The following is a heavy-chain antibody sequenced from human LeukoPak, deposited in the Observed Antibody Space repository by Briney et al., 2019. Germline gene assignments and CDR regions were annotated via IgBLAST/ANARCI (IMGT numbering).Heavy chain of an antibody. CDR2: ISAYNGNT. CDR3: ASTAFYSSSAEYYYYYYMDV. Sequence: ASVKVSCKASGYTFTSYGISWVRQAPGQGLEWMGWISAYNGNTNYAQKLQGRVTMTTDTSTSTAYMELRSLRSDDTAVYYCASTAFYSSSAEYYYYYYMDVCGKGTTVTVSS. J-gene: IGHJ6*03. V-gene: IGHV1-18*01. D-gene: IGHD6-6*01. CDR1: GYTFTSYG.